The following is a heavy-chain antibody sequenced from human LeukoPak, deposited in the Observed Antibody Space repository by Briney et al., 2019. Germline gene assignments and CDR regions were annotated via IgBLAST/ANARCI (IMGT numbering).Heavy chain of an antibody. CDR2: IYYTGGT. CDR3: SVAGS. D-gene: IGHD2-15*01. V-gene: IGHV4-59*01. J-gene: IGHJ4*02. CDR1: GGSISNYY. Sequence: SETLSLTCTVSGGSISNYYWSWIRQPPGKGLEWIGYIYYTGGTNYNPSLKSRVTISIDTSKNQVSLRLNSVTAADTAVYYCSVAGSWGQGTLVTVSS.